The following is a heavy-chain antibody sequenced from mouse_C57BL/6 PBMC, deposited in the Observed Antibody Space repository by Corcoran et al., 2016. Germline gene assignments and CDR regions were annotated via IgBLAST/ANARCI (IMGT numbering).Heavy chain of an antibody. D-gene: IGHD1-1*01. CDR3: ARGYGSLYGYIDV. J-gene: IGHJ1*03. CDR2: INPNNGGT. V-gene: IGHV1-26*01. Sequence: EVQLQQSGPELVKPGASVKISCKASGYTFTDYYMNWVKQSHGKSLEWIGDINPNNGGTSYNQKFKGKATLTVDKSSSTAYMELRSLTSEDSAVDYCARGYGSLYGYIDVWGTGTSVTVSS. CDR1: GYTFTDYY.